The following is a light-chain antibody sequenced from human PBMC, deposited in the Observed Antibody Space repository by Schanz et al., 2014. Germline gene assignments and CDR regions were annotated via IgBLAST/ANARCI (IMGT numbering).Light chain of an antibody. CDR1: TGVVTSGHY. Sequence: QAVVTQEPSLTVSPGGTVTLTCDSSTGVVTSGHYPYWFQQKPGQAPRTLIYDTSNKHSWTPARFSGSLLGGKAALTLSGVQTEDEAVYYCLLYYAGPNWVFGGGTKLTVL. J-gene: IGLJ3*02. CDR2: DTS. V-gene: IGLV7-46*01. CDR3: LLYYAGPNWV.